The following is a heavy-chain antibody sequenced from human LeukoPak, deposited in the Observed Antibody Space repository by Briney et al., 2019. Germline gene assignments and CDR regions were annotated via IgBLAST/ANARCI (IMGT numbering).Heavy chain of an antibody. V-gene: IGHV4-39*01. J-gene: IGHJ4*02. CDR1: GGTISSSSYY. CDR3: ARQQSAGAFDY. D-gene: IGHD3-10*01. CDR2: IYYSGST. Sequence: SETLSLTCTVSGGTISSSSYYWGWIRQPPGKGLEWIGSIYYSGSTYYNPSLKSRVTISVDTSKNQFSLKLSSVTAADTAVYYCARQQSAGAFDYWGQGTLVTVSS.